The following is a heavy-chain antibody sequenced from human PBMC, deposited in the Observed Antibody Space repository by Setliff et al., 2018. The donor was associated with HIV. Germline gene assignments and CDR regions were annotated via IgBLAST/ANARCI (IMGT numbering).Heavy chain of an antibody. CDR2: IFHSGTT. CDR3: ARASGAKYYYGMDV. V-gene: IGHV4-38-2*02. J-gene: IGHJ6*02. D-gene: IGHD1-26*01. CDR1: GYSISSGYY. Sequence: PSETLSLTCTVSGYSISSGYYWGFIRQPPGKGLEWIGSIFHSGTTYYNPSLKSRVTMSVDTSRNGFSLNLNSVTAADTAVYFCARASGAKYYYGMDVWGQGTTVTVSS.